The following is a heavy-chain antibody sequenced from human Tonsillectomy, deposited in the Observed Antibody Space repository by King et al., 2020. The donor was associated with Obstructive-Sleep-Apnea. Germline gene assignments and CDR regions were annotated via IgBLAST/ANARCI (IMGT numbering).Heavy chain of an antibody. CDR1: GFAISFGFY. J-gene: IGHJ4*02. CDR2: IHHSGST. D-gene: IGHD3-10*01. CDR3: VRLGARGGLSLGEY. V-gene: IGHV4-38-2*02. Sequence: VQLQESGPGLVKPSETLSLTCSVSGFAISFGFYWGWIRQSPGRGLEWIGSIHHSGSTYYSPSLKSRLTMSIDTSRNQISLKVNSVTATDTAVYYCVRLGARGGLSLGEYWGQGTLVIVSS.